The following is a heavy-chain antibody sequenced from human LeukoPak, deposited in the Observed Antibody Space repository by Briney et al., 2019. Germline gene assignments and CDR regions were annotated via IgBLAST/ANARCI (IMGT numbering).Heavy chain of an antibody. CDR3: AKVGARWLHDY. V-gene: IGHV3-23*01. J-gene: IGHJ4*02. D-gene: IGHD5-24*01. CDR2: ISGSGSST. Sequence: GGSLRLSCAASGFTFSTYAMSWVRQAPGKGLEWVSGISGSGSSTNYADSVKGRFTVSRDNSKNTLYLQMNSLRAEDTAVYFCAKVGARWLHDYWGQGTLVTVSS. CDR1: GFTFSTYA.